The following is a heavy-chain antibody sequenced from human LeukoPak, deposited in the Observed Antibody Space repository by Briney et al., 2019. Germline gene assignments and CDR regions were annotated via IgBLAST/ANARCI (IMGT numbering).Heavy chain of an antibody. D-gene: IGHD3-3*01. J-gene: IGHJ2*01. Sequence: ASVKVSCKASGYTFTSYDINWVRQATGQGLEWMGWMNPNSGNTGYAQKFQGRVTMTRNTSISTAYMELSSLRSEDTAVYYCARDRNPYDFWSGYWYFDLWGRGTLVTVSS. V-gene: IGHV1-8*01. CDR1: GYTFTSYD. CDR2: MNPNSGNT. CDR3: ARDRNPYDFWSGYWYFDL.